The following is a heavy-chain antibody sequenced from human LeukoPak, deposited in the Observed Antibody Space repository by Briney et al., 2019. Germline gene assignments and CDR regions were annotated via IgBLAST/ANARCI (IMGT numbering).Heavy chain of an antibody. CDR1: GGPFSGYY. V-gene: IGHV4-34*01. J-gene: IGHJ2*01. D-gene: IGHD2-21*02. Sequence: SETLSLTCAVYGGPFSGYYWSWIRQSPGKGLEWIGEINRSGSTTYKPSLTGRVTISVDTSKTQFSLKLSSVTAADTAVYYCARGKEYCGGDCFSSWYFDLWGRGTLVTVSS. CDR3: ARGKEYCGGDCFSSWYFDL. CDR2: INRSGST.